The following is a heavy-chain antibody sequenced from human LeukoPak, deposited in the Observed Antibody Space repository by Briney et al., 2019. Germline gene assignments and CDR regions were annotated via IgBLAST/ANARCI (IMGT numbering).Heavy chain of an antibody. Sequence: GKSLRLSCATSGFTFSGYGMHRVRQAPGKGLEWVTVIWSDGSNKYYADSVKGRFTVSRDNSKNTLYLQMNSLRAEDTAVYYCAREGCGGDCYIPSFFDYWGQGTLVTVSS. J-gene: IGHJ4*02. CDR3: AREGCGGDCYIPSFFDY. CDR2: IWSDGSNK. CDR1: GFTFSGYG. V-gene: IGHV3-33*01. D-gene: IGHD2-21*02.